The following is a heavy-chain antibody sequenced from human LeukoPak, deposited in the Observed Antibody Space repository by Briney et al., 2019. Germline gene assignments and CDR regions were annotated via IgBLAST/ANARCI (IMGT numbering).Heavy chain of an antibody. CDR2: VYNTGST. Sequence: SETLSLTCTVSGGSISNYYWSWIRQPAGKGLEWIGRVYNTGSTNYNPSLRSRVTMSVDTSKNQFSLKLSYVTAADTAVYYCARGNWNGVWGYNWFDPWGQGFLVTVSS. CDR3: ARGNWNGVWGYNWFDP. J-gene: IGHJ5*02. D-gene: IGHD1-1*01. V-gene: IGHV4-4*07. CDR1: GGSISNYY.